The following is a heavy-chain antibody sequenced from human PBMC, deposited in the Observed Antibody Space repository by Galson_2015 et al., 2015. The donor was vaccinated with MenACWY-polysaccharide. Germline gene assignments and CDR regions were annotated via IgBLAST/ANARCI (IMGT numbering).Heavy chain of an antibody. CDR3: ANPGLATGRSSDVDY. D-gene: IGHD6-25*01. Sequence: KGLEWVSSISGSGATAYHADSVKGRFTISRDNSKSTLYLQMNSLRAEDTAIYYCANPGLATGRSSDVDYWGQGTLVTVSS. V-gene: IGHV3-23*01. J-gene: IGHJ4*02. CDR2: ISGSGATA.